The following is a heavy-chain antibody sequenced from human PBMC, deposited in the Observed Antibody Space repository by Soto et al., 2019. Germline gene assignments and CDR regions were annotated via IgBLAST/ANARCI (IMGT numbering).Heavy chain of an antibody. CDR2: ISSSSSYT. CDR1: GFTFSDYY. D-gene: IGHD4-17*01. J-gene: IGHJ4*02. CDR3: ARVGTVTTLLGY. V-gene: IGHV3-11*06. Sequence: KAGGSLRLSCAASGFTFSDYYMSWIRQAPGKGLEWVSYISSSSSYTNYADSVKGRFTISRDNAKNSLYLQMNSLRAEDTAVYYCARVGTVTTLLGYWGQGTLVTVS.